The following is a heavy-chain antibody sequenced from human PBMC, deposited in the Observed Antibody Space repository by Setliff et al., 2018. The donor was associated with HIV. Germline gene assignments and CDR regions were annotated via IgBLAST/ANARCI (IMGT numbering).Heavy chain of an antibody. J-gene: IGHJ6*02. CDR2: IKQDGSEK. Sequence: GGSLRLSCAASGFTFSSYWMNWVRQAPGKGLEWVANIKQDGSEKYYVDSVKGRFTISRDNAKNSLYLQMNSLRAEDTAVYYCARIRAVAPYYYYYGMDVWGQGTTVTVSS. V-gene: IGHV3-7*01. D-gene: IGHD6-19*01. CDR1: GFTFSSYW. CDR3: ARIRAVAPYYYYYGMDV.